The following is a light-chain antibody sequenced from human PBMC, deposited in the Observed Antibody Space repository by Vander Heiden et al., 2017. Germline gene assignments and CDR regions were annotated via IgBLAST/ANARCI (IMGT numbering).Light chain of an antibody. V-gene: IGLV1-47*02. CDR3: AAWDDSLSGWV. CDR1: ISNIGRHS. Sequence: QSVLTQPPSASGTPGQRLTLSCSGIISNIGRHSVYWYQQLPGTAPKLLIYSNTQRPSGVPDRFSGSKSGTSASLAISGLRSEDEADYYCAAWDDSLSGWVFGGGTKLTVL. CDR2: SNT. J-gene: IGLJ3*02.